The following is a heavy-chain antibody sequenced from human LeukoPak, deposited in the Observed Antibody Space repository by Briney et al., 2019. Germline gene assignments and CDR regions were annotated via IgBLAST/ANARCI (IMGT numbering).Heavy chain of an antibody. D-gene: IGHD3-10*01. CDR1: GFTFTTYY. CDR2: INQDGGEK. Sequence: GGSLRFSCAASGFTFTTYYMSWVRQAPGKGLEWVANINQDGGEKNYVDSVKGRFTISRDNAKNSLFLQMNSLRAEDTAVYYCARDSAACRGCAFDLWGQGTVVTVSS. J-gene: IGHJ3*01. CDR3: ARDSAACRGCAFDL. V-gene: IGHV3-7*01.